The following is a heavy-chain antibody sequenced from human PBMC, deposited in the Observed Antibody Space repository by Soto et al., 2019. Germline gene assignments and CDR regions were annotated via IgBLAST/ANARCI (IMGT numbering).Heavy chain of an antibody. CDR3: ARRPAGTSPYYYYGMDV. CDR2: IDPSDSYT. Sequence: PGESLKISCKGSGYSFTSYWISWVRQMPGKGLEWMGRIDPSDSYTNYSPSFQGHVTITADKSISTAYLQWSSLKASDTAMYYCARRPAGTSPYYYYGMDVWGQGTTVTVSS. CDR1: GYSFTSYW. D-gene: IGHD2-2*01. V-gene: IGHV5-10-1*01. J-gene: IGHJ6*02.